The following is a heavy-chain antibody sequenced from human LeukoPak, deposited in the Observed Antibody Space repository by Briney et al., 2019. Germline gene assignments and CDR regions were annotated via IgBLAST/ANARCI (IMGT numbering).Heavy chain of an antibody. J-gene: IGHJ4*02. V-gene: IGHV4-4*07. CDR2: IYTSGST. D-gene: IGHD6-19*01. CDR3: ASESGWYSLSVFDY. Sequence: SETLSLTCTVSGGSISSYYWSWIRQPAGKGLEWIGRIYTSGSTNYNPPLKSRVTMSVDTSKNQFSLKLSSVTAADTAVYYCASESGWYSLSVFDYWGQGTLVTVSS. CDR1: GGSISSYY.